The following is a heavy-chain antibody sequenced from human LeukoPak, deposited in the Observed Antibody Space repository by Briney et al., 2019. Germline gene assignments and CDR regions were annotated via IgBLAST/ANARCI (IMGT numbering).Heavy chain of an antibody. V-gene: IGHV1-24*01. J-gene: IGHJ3*02. CDR1: GDTLTELS. Sequence: ASVKVSCKVSGDTLTELSMHWVRQAPGKGLEWMGGFDPEDGETIYAQKFQGRVTVTEDTSTDTAYMKLSSLRSEDTAVYYCATGRQWLLSYAFDIWGQGTMVTVSS. CDR3: ATGRQWLLSYAFDI. D-gene: IGHD3-3*01. CDR2: FDPEDGET.